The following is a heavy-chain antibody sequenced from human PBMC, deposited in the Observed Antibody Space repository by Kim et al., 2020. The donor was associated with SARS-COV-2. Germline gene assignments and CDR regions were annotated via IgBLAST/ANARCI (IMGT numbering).Heavy chain of an antibody. V-gene: IGHV3-74*01. Sequence: GSLRLSCAASGFSLSGYYMHWVRQVPGKGLVWLSRTNSEGSSTSYADSVKGRFTVSRDTASDTLYLQMNSLRAEDTAVYYCARDPLIVGATTHFDLWGRGTLVTVSS. CDR2: TNSEGSST. D-gene: IGHD1-26*01. CDR1: GFSLSGYY. CDR3: ARDPLIVGATTHFDL. J-gene: IGHJ2*01.